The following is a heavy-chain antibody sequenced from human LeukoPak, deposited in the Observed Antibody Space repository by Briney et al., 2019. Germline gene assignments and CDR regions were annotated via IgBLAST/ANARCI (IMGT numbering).Heavy chain of an antibody. Sequence: SETLSLTCAVSAYPISSGHYWGWIRYPPGKGLEWIGSMYHSGSTYFNPSLKSRVTISVDTPKNQFSLTLSSVTAADTAVYFCARVSGSGTALDAFDIWGQGTMVIVSS. D-gene: IGHD1-1*01. CDR1: AYPISSGHY. V-gene: IGHV4-38-2*01. CDR3: ARVSGSGTALDAFDI. J-gene: IGHJ3*02. CDR2: MYHSGST.